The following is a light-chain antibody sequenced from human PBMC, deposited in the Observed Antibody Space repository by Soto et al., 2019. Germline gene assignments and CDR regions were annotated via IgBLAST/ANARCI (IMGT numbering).Light chain of an antibody. J-gene: IGKJ1*01. CDR1: QSVNAY. CDR2: DAS. V-gene: IGKV3-11*01. Sequence: VLTQSPVTLSLSPGEGATLSCRASQSVNAYLAWYQQKPGQAPRLLIYDASVRATGIPARFSGSGSGTDFTLTISSLEPEDSAVYYCQQHLGRHTFGQGTKVAIK. CDR3: QQHLGRHT.